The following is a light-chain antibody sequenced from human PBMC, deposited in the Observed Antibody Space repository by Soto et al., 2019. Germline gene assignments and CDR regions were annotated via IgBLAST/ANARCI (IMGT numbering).Light chain of an antibody. CDR2: EVS. CDR1: SSDVGGYNY. Sequence: SALTQHASVSGSPGQSITTSCTGTSSDVGGYNYVSWYQQHPGKAPKLMIYEVSNRPSGVSNRFSGSKSGNTASLTISGLQAEDEADYYCSSYTSSSTLVFGTGTKVTVL. J-gene: IGLJ1*01. V-gene: IGLV2-14*01. CDR3: SSYTSSSTLV.